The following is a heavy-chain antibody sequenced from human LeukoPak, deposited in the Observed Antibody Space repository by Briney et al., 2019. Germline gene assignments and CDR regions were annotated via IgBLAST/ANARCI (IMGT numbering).Heavy chain of an antibody. CDR3: ARTGSAWYADDY. V-gene: IGHV3-30-3*01. CDR2: ISYDGSNK. D-gene: IGHD6-19*01. Sequence: GGSLRLSCAASGFTFGSYAMHWVGQAPGKGLKWVAVISYDGSNKYYADSVKGRFTISRDNSKNTLYLQMNSLRAEDAAVYYCARTGSAWYADDYWGQGTLVSVSS. J-gene: IGHJ4*02. CDR1: GFTFGSYA.